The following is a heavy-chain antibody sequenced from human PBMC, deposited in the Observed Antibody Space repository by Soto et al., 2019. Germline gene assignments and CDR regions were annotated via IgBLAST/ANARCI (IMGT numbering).Heavy chain of an antibody. J-gene: IGHJ3*02. V-gene: IGHV3-48*03. CDR2: ISSSGLTT. Sequence: EVQLVESGGGLVLPGGSLRLACVASTFTFSNYEMNWVRQAPGKGLEWISYISSSGLTTYYADSLKGRLTVSRDNAKNSLYLQMNSLKAEDTSVSYCAPRSGGGGAFDICGQGTIVTVSS. CDR3: APRSGGGGAFDI. CDR1: TFTFSNYE. D-gene: IGHD3-10*01.